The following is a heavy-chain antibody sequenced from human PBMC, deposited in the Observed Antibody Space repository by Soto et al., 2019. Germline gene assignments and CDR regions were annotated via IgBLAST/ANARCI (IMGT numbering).Heavy chain of an antibody. J-gene: IGHJ6*02. CDR2: IYYSGST. V-gene: IGHV4-31*03. Sequence: PSETLSLTCTVSGGSISSGGYYWSWIRQHPGKGLEWIGYIYYSGSTYYNPSLKSRVTISVDTSKNQFSLKLSSVTAADTAVYYCARDTPPQDYGEPYYYGMDVWGQGTTVTVSS. CDR3: ARDTPPQDYGEPYYYGMDV. CDR1: GGSISSGGYY. D-gene: IGHD4-17*01.